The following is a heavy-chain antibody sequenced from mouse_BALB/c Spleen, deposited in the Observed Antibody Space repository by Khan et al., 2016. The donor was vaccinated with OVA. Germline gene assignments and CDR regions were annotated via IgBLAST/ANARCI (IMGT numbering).Heavy chain of an antibody. J-gene: IGHJ4*01. CDR2: IGSLAYSI. CDR3: ARSWAMDY. V-gene: IGHV5-15*02. CDR1: GFTFSDYG. Sequence: EVELVESGGGLVQPGGSRKLSCAASGFTFSDYGLAWVRQAPGKGPEWVAFIGSLAYSIYYADTVTGRFTISRENAKNTLYLEMSSLRSEDTAMYYCARSWAMDYWGQGTSVTVSS.